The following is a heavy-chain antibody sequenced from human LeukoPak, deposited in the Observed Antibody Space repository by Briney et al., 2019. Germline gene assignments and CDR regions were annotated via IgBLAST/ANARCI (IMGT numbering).Heavy chain of an antibody. V-gene: IGHV4-39*07. J-gene: IGHJ4*02. CDR1: GASFSSSNYY. D-gene: IGHD3-22*01. CDR2: ISYSGST. CDR3: ARSKPLIIALFDY. Sequence: PSETLSLTCTVSGASFSSSNYYWGWIRQPPGKGLELIGSISYSGSTYYSPSLKSRVTISVDTSKNQFSLKLSSVTAADTAVYYCARSKPLIIALFDYWGQGTLVTVSS.